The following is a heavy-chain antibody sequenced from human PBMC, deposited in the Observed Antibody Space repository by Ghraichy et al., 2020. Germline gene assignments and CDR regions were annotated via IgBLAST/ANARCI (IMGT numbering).Heavy chain of an antibody. CDR1: GFTFDDYA. J-gene: IGHJ5*02. Sequence: LSLTRAASGFTFDDYAMHWVRRAPGKGLEWVSLITWDGGSTYYADSVEGRFTISRVNSKNSLYLQMNNLRAEDTAFYYCAKDINAGYGSTSYLGSWGQGTLVTVSS. D-gene: IGHD3-10*01. V-gene: IGHV3-43D*03. CDR3: AKDINAGYGSTSYLGS. CDR2: ITWDGGST.